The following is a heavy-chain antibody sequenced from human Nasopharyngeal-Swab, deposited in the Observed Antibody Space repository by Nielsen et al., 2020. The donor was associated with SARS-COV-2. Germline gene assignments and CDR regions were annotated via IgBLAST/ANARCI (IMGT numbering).Heavy chain of an antibody. Sequence: ASVKVSCKASGYTFTGYYMHWVRQAPGQGLEWMGWINPNSGGTNYAQKFQGRVTMTRDTSTSTVYMELSSLRSEDTAVYYCARGTDTAMVFRYNWFDPWGQGTLVTVSS. CDR2: INPNSGGT. V-gene: IGHV1-2*02. J-gene: IGHJ5*02. CDR1: GYTFTGYY. CDR3: ARGTDTAMVFRYNWFDP. D-gene: IGHD5-18*01.